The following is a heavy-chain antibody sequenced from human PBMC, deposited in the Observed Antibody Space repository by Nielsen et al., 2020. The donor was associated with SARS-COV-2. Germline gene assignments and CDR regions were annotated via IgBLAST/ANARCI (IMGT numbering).Heavy chain of an antibody. J-gene: IGHJ4*02. D-gene: IGHD1-1*01. CDR3: ASTHRVRPREEDY. CDR2: ISSSSSYI. V-gene: IGHV3-21*01. Sequence: GESLKISCAASGFIFSDYNMNWVRQAPGKGLEWVSSISSSSSYIYYADSVKGRFTISRDNAKNSLYLQMNSLRAEDTAVYYCASTHRVRPREEDYWGQGTLVTVSS. CDR1: GFIFSDYN.